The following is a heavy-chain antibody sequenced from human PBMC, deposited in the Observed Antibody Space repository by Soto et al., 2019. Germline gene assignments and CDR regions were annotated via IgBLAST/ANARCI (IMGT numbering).Heavy chain of an antibody. D-gene: IGHD3-16*02. CDR3: ARGPVWGSYRYISGTYFDY. CDR2: IYYSGST. Sequence: PSETLSLTCTVSGGSISSGDYYWGWIRQPPGKGLEWIGYIYYSGSTYYNPSLKSRVTISVDTSKNQFSLKLSSVTAADTAVYYCARGPVWGSYRYISGTYFDYWGQGTLVTVSS. V-gene: IGHV4-30-4*01. CDR1: GGSISSGDYY. J-gene: IGHJ4*02.